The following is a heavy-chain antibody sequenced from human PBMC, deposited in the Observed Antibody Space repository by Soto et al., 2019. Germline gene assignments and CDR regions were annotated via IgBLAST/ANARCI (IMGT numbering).Heavy chain of an antibody. CDR2: IWYDGRNK. Sequence: QVQLVESGGGVVQPGRSLRLSCAASGFTFSSYGMHWVRQAPGKGLEWVAVIWYDGRNKYYADSVKGRFTISRDNSKNTLFLQMNSLRAEDTAVYYCARDDRPYYGSGSFPFDYWGQGTLVTVPS. CDR3: ARDDRPYYGSGSFPFDY. J-gene: IGHJ4*02. D-gene: IGHD3-10*01. CDR1: GFTFSSYG. V-gene: IGHV3-33*01.